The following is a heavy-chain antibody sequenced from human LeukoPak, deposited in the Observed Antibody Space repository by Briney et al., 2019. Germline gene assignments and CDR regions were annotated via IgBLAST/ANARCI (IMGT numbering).Heavy chain of an antibody. J-gene: IGHJ4*02. CDR1: GLSFSNND. CDR3: AKNSGIWDY. D-gene: IGHD1-26*01. CDR2: VSGSGINT. V-gene: IGHV3-23*01. Sequence: GGSLRLSCVASGLSFSNNDMTWVRQAPGKGLEWLSGVSGSGINTYYADSVKGRFTISRDNSKNMVYLQMNSLRAEDTATYFCAKNSGIWDYWGQGVLVTVSS.